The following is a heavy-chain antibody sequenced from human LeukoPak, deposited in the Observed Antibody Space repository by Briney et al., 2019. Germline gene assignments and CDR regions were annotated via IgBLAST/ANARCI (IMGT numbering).Heavy chain of an antibody. CDR1: GFTFSSYG. V-gene: IGHV3-30*18. CDR2: ISYDGSNK. J-gene: IGHJ3*02. Sequence: PWGSLRLSCAASGFTFSSYGMHWVRQAPGKGLEWVAVISYDGSNKYYADSVKGRFTISRDNSKNTLYLQMNSLRAEDTAVYYCAKDVYQLLLDAFDIWGQGTMVTVSS. D-gene: IGHD2-2*01. CDR3: AKDVYQLLLDAFDI.